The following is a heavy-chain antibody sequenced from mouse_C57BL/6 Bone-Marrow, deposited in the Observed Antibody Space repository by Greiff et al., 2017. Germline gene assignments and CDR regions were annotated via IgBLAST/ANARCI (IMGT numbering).Heavy chain of an antibody. Sequence: QVQLQQSGPELVQPGASVKISCKASGYAFRSSWMNWVKQRPGKGLEWIGRIYPGDGDTNYNGKFKGKATLTADKSSSTAYMQLSSLTSEDSAVYFCARDHYYGSSSDYWGQGTTLTVSS. CDR1: GYAFRSSW. CDR3: ARDHYYGSSSDY. V-gene: IGHV1-82*01. J-gene: IGHJ2*01. D-gene: IGHD1-1*01. CDR2: IYPGDGDT.